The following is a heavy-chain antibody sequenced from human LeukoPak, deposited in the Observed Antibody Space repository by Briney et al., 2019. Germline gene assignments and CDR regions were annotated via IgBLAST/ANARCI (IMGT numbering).Heavy chain of an antibody. CDR2: INHNGST. V-gene: IGHV4-34*01. CDR3: ARGRMVAAFYYYYMDV. J-gene: IGHJ6*03. D-gene: IGHD2-15*01. Sequence: GSLRLSCAASGFTFSNYWMSWIRQPPGKGLEWIGEINHNGSTNYNPSLKSRVTISVDTSKNQFSLKLSSVTAADTAVYYCARGRMVAAFYYYYMDVWGKGTTVTVSS. CDR1: GFTFSNYW.